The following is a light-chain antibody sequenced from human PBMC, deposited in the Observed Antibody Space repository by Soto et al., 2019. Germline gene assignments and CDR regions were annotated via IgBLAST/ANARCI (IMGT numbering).Light chain of an antibody. CDR1: SSNIGGNT. Sequence: QSVLTQSPSASGTPGQRVTISCSEGSSNIGGNTVNWYQQLPGTAPELLIYSNNQRPSGVPDRFSGSKSGTSASLAISGLQSEDEADYYCAAWDDSLNGYVFGTGTKVTVL. CDR3: AAWDDSLNGYV. J-gene: IGLJ1*01. CDR2: SNN. V-gene: IGLV1-44*01.